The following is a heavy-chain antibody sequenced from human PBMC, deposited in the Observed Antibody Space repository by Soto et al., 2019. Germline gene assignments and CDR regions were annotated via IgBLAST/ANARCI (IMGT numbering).Heavy chain of an antibody. Sequence: PSETLSLTCAVYGGSFSGYYWSWIRQPPGKGLEWIGEINHSGSTNYNPSLKSRVTISVDTSKNQFSLKLSSVTAADTAVYYCARGLSITMVRGVIITYWFDPWGQGTLVTVSS. CDR2: INHSGST. D-gene: IGHD3-10*01. CDR1: GGSFSGYY. J-gene: IGHJ5*02. CDR3: ARGLSITMVRGVIITYWFDP. V-gene: IGHV4-34*01.